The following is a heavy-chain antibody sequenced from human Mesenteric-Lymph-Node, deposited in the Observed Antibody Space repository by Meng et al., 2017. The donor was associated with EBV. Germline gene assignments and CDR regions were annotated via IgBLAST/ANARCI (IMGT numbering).Heavy chain of an antibody. CDR2: INPNNSNT. CDR3: ARDGVGIDPRAGWLDT. CDR1: GYRFTSGG. D-gene: IGHD3-3*01. J-gene: IGHJ5*02. V-gene: IGHV1-18*01. Sequence: HADLEHSCAYVKKPWASVKVACKTSGYRFTSGGVGCVRQAPGQGREWLGWINPNNSNTKYAEKFQGRLTMTTDTSTTTAYMDLGSLTADDTAIYYCARDGVGIDPRAGWLDTWGQGTLVTVSS.